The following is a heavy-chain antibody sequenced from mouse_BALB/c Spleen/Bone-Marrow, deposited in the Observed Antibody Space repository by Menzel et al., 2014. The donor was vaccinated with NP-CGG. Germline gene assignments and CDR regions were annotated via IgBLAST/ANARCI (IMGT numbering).Heavy chain of an antibody. CDR2: ISCYNGAS. CDR3: ARRRDGTNYFDY. CDR1: GYSFTGHY. V-gene: IGHV1S34*01. Sequence: VVKTGASVKISCKASGYSFTGHYMHWTKQSHGKSLEWIGYISCYNGASGYNQKFKGKATFTVDTSSTIAYMQFNSLTSEDSAVYYCARRRDGTNYFDYWGQGTTLTVSS. J-gene: IGHJ2*01. D-gene: IGHD2-1*01.